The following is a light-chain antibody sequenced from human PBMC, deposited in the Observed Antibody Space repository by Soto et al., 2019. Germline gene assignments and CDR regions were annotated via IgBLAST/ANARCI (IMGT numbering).Light chain of an antibody. CDR2: SNN. CDR3: AAWDDTLSGVV. CDR1: SSNIGSNY. Sequence: QSALTQPPSESGTPGQRVTISCSGSSSNIGSNYVYWYQQLPGTAPKLLIYSNNQRPSGVPDRFSGSKSGTSASLAISGLRTEDEADYYCAAWDDTLSGVVFGGGIKLTVL. J-gene: IGLJ2*01. V-gene: IGLV1-47*02.